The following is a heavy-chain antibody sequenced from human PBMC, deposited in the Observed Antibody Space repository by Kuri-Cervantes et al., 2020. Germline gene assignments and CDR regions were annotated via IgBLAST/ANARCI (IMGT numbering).Heavy chain of an antibody. Sequence: SETLSLTCTVSGGSISSYYWSWIRQPPGKGLEWIGYIYYSGSTNYDPSLKSRVTISVDTSKNQFSLKLSSVTAADTAVYYCASTVAAAGQNWFDPWGQGTLVTVSS. V-gene: IGHV4-59*01. D-gene: IGHD6-13*01. CDR1: GGSISSYY. CDR2: IYYSGST. J-gene: IGHJ5*02. CDR3: ASTVAAAGQNWFDP.